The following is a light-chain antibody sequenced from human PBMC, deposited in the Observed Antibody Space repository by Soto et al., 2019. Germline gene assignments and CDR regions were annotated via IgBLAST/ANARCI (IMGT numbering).Light chain of an antibody. J-gene: IGLJ1*01. CDR2: DVS. V-gene: IGLV2-14*03. CDR1: SSDVCGYNY. CDR3: SSYTSTSTYV. Sequence: QSALTQPASVSGSPGQSITISCTGTSSDVCGYNYVSWYQQHPGKAPKLIIYDVSNRPSGVSNRFSGSKSGNTASLTISGPRAEDDTDYYCSSYTSTSTYVFGTGTKLAVL.